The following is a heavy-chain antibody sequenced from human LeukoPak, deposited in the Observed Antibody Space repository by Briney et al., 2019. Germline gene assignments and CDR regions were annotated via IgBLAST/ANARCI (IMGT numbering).Heavy chain of an antibody. CDR1: GGSISSYY. D-gene: IGHD6-13*01. CDR2: IYYSGST. CDR3: GRTSAASRRIDY. Sequence: PSETLSLTCTVSGGSISSYYWSWIRQPPGKGLEWIGYIYYSGSTNYNPSLKSRVTISVDTSKNQFSLILTSVTAAGTAVYYCGRTSAASRRIDYWGQGTLVTVSS. V-gene: IGHV4-59*08. J-gene: IGHJ4*02.